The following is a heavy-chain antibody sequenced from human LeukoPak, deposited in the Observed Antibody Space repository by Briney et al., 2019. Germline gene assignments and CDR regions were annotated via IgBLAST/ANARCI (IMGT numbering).Heavy chain of an antibody. J-gene: IGHJ4*02. V-gene: IGHV4-39*01. CDR2: IYYSGST. D-gene: IGHD3-16*02. CDR3: ARLPGSYDYVWGGYRPTTRFDY. CDR1: GGSISSSSYY. Sequence: PSETLSLTCTVSGGSISSSSYYWGWIRQPPGKGLEWIGSIYYSGSTYYNPSLKSRVTISVDTSKNQFSLKLSSVTAADTAVYYCARLPGSYDYVWGGYRPTTRFDYWGQGTLVTVSS.